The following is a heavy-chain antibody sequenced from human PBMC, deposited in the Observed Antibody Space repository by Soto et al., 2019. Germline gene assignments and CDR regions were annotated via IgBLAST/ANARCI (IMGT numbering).Heavy chain of an antibody. CDR3: VSWADAADEDYFHH. CDR2: INQDGGQK. J-gene: IGHJ1*01. CDR1: GIRFTSSW. Sequence: GGSLRLSCAAPGIRFTSSWMSWVRQAPGKGLEWVAHINQDGGQKYYVDSAKGRFTISRDNAKTSLYLQMNSLRAEDTAVFYCVSWADAADEDYFHHWGQGTLVTVSS. D-gene: IGHD3-16*01. V-gene: IGHV3-7*01.